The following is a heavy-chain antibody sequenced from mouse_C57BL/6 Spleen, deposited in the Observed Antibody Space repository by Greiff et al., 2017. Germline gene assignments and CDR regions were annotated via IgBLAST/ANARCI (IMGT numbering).Heavy chain of an antibody. J-gene: IGHJ4*01. CDR2: IHPNSGST. CDR3: ARRGYDYDYAMDY. V-gene: IGHV1-64*01. CDR1: GYTFTSYW. Sequence: VQLQQPGAELVKPGASVKLSCKASGYTFTSYWMHWVKQRPGQGLEWIGMIHPNSGSTNYNEKFKSKATLTVDKSSSTAYMQLSSLTSEDSAVYDCARRGYDYDYAMDYWGQGTSVTVSS. D-gene: IGHD2-4*01.